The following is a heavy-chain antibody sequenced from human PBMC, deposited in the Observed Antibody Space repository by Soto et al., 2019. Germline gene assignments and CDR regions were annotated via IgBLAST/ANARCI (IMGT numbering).Heavy chain of an antibody. D-gene: IGHD3-10*01. CDR1: GYTFTSYY. V-gene: IGHV1-46*03. J-gene: IGHJ4*02. CDR2: INPSGGST. Sequence: QVQLVQSGAEVKKPGASVKVSCKASGYTFTSYYMHWVRQAPGQGLEWMGIINPSGGSTSYAQKFQGRVTMTSDTSTSTVYMELSSLRSEDTAVYYCARGNLYYGSGRYYFDYWGQGTLVTVSS. CDR3: ARGNLYYGSGRYYFDY.